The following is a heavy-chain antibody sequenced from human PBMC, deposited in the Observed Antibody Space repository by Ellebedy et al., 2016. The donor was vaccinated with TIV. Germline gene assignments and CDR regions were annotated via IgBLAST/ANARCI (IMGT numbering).Heavy chain of an antibody. CDR1: GFTFSSYA. Sequence: GESLKISCAASGFTFSSYAMSWVRQAPGKGLEWVSAISGSGGSTYYADSVKGRFTISRDNSKNTLYLQMNSLRAEDTAVYYCAREGRSGSYWSYYYYYYGMDVWGQGTTVTVSS. J-gene: IGHJ6*02. V-gene: IGHV3-23*01. CDR2: ISGSGGST. CDR3: AREGRSGSYWSYYYYYYGMDV. D-gene: IGHD1-26*01.